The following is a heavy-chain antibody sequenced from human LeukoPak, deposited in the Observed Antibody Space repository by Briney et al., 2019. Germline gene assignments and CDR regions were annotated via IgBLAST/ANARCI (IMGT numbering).Heavy chain of an antibody. CDR3: ARSWELLGGFDY. CDR2: INHSGST. Sequence: PSETLSLTCAVYGGSFSGYYWSWIRQPPGKGLEWIGEINHSGSTNYNPSLKSRVTISVDTSKNQFSLKLSSVTAADTAVYYCARSWELLGGFDYWGQGTLVTVSS. V-gene: IGHV4-34*01. D-gene: IGHD1-26*01. CDR1: GGSFSGYY. J-gene: IGHJ4*02.